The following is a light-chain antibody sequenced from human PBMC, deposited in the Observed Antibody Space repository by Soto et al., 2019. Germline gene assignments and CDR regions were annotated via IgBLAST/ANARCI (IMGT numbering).Light chain of an antibody. CDR2: AVS. CDR3: QQYNKWPLT. V-gene: IGKV3-15*01. Sequence: EIMMTQSPGTLSASPGERATLSCRASQSVSSNLAWYQQKPGQAPRLLIYAVSTRANGIPARFSGSGSGTEFTLTISSLQSEDFAVYYCQQYNKWPLTFGQGTKVEIK. J-gene: IGKJ1*01. CDR1: QSVSSN.